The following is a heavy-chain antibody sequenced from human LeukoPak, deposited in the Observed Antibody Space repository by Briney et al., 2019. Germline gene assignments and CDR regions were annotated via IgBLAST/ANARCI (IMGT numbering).Heavy chain of an antibody. J-gene: IGHJ6*03. V-gene: IGHV3-33*01. Sequence: GGSLRLSCAASGFTFSSYGMHWVRQAPGRGLEWVAVTWSDGGDKYYADAVRGRFTISRDSSKSTLYLQMNSLSGEDTAVYYCVRDQGFCSGASCETTMDVWGKGTTVTVSS. CDR2: TWSDGGDK. CDR3: VRDQGFCSGASCETTMDV. D-gene: IGHD2-15*01. CDR1: GFTFSSYG.